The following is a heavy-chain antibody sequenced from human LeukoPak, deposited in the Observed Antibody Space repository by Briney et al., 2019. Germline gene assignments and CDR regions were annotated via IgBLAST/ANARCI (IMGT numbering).Heavy chain of an antibody. CDR2: IYYSGST. J-gene: IGHJ4*02. V-gene: IGHV4-31*03. CDR3: ARGPRGYFPDY. Sequence: SQTLSLTXXXSGGSISSGGYYWSWIRQHPGKGLEWIGYIYYSGSTYYNPSLKSRVTISVDTSKNQFSLKLSSVTAADTAVYYCARGPRGYFPDYWGQGTLVTVSS. CDR1: GGSISSGGYY. D-gene: IGHD3-22*01.